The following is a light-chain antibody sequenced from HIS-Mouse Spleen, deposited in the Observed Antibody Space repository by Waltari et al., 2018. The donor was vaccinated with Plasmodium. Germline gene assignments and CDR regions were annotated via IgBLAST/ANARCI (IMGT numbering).Light chain of an antibody. Sequence: DIQMTQSPSSLSASVGDRVTITCRASQSISSYLNWYQQKPGKAPKLLIYAASSLQSGVPSRFSGSGSGTDFTLTISSLQPEDFATYYCQQNYNTWTFGQETKVEIK. V-gene: IGKV1-39*01. J-gene: IGKJ1*01. CDR1: QSISSY. CDR2: AAS. CDR3: QQNYNTWT.